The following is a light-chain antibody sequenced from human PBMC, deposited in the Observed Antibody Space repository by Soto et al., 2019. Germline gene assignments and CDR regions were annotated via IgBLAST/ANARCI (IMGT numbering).Light chain of an antibody. CDR1: QSINSE. Sequence: EIVMTQSPATLSLSPGERAALSCRASQSINSELAWYQQKPGQPPRLLIYGASTRATGVPARFTGSESGSQFTLTISGLQSEDFAVYYCHRGHNWPLTFGQGTRLEI. J-gene: IGKJ2*01. V-gene: IGKV3-15*01. CDR2: GAS. CDR3: HRGHNWPLT.